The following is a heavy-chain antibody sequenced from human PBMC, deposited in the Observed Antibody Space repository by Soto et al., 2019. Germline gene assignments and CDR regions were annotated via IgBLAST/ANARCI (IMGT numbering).Heavy chain of an antibody. V-gene: IGHV1-2*02. D-gene: IGHD3-3*01. J-gene: IGHJ6*02. Sequence: ASVKVSCKASGYTFTGYYMHWVRQAPGQGLEWMGWINPNSGGTNYAQKFQCRVTMTRDTSISTAYMELSRLRSDDTAVYYCARWRADLRHKTHYYYGMDVWGQGTTVTVSS. CDR2: INPNSGGT. CDR3: ARWRADLRHKTHYYYGMDV. CDR1: GYTFTGYY.